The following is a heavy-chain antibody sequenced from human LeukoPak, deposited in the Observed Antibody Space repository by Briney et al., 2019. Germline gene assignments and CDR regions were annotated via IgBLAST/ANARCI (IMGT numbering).Heavy chain of an antibody. J-gene: IGHJ5*02. V-gene: IGHV1-69*06. D-gene: IGHD1-26*01. Sequence: ASVKVSCKASGYTFTSYAISWVRQAPGQGLEWMGGIIPIFGTANYAQKFQGRVTITADKSTSTAYMELSSLRSEDTAIYYCARDNSVGDNAWWFDPWGQGTLVTVSS. CDR3: ARDNSVGDNAWWFDP. CDR1: GYTFTSYA. CDR2: IIPIFGTA.